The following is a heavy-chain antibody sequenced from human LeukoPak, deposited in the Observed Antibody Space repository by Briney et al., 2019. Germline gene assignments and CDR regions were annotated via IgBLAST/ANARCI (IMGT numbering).Heavy chain of an antibody. D-gene: IGHD2-2*02. CDR1: GLIFSNHG. CDR2: IRFDGSNA. V-gene: IGHV3-30*02. Sequence: PGGSLRLPCAASGLIFSNHGMHWVRQAPGKGLEWVAFIRFDGSNAYYADFVKGRFTISRDNSKNTLYLQMSKLRPDDAAISYCVQGGACIINVCYTLGWFAPWGPGSLVTVSS. J-gene: IGHJ5*02. CDR3: VQGGACIINVCYTLGWFAP.